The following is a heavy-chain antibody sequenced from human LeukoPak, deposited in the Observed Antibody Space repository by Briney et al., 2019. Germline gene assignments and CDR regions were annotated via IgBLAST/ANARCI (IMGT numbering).Heavy chain of an antibody. V-gene: IGHV4-34*01. Sequence: PSETLSLTCAVYGGSFSGYYWSWTRQPPGKGLEWIGEINHSGSTNYNPSLKSRVTISVDTSKNQFSLKLSSVTAADTAVYYCARFDYYDSSGYWDYWGQGTLVTVSS. D-gene: IGHD3-22*01. CDR3: ARFDYYDSSGYWDY. J-gene: IGHJ4*02. CDR2: INHSGST. CDR1: GGSFSGYY.